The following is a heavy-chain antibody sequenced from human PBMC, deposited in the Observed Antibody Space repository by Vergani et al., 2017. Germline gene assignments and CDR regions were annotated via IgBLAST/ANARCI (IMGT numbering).Heavy chain of an antibody. CDR2: IYYTGTT. CDR1: GVSIGSNSYY. V-gene: IGHV4-39*01. CDR3: ARRGKGFYYYYGMDV. Sequence: QLQLQESGPGLVKPSETLSLTCTVSGVSIGSNSYYWGWIRQPPGKGLEWIGTIYYTGTTYYNEAHKSRLTISVDTSKNQFSLNLTSVTAADTAVYYCARRGKGFYYYYGMDVWGQGTTVTVSS. J-gene: IGHJ6*02.